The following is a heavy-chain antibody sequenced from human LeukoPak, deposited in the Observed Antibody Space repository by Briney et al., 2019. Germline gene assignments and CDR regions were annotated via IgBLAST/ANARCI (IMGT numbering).Heavy chain of an antibody. Sequence: GGSLRLFCAASGFTFSSYSMNWVRQAPGKGLEWVSSISSSSSYIYYADSVKGRFTISRDNAKNSLYLQMNSLRAEDTAVYYCARDDVRYYGSGSYYNPEFDYWGQGTLVTVSS. D-gene: IGHD3-10*01. CDR2: ISSSSSYI. CDR3: ARDDVRYYGSGSYYNPEFDY. CDR1: GFTFSSYS. J-gene: IGHJ4*02. V-gene: IGHV3-21*01.